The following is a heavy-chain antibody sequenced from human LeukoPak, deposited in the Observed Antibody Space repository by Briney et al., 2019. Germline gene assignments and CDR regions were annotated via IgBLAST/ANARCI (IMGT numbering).Heavy chain of an antibody. CDR1: GGSVSSGSYY. CDR2: IYYSGST. J-gene: IGHJ6*02. D-gene: IGHD4-17*01. V-gene: IGHV4-61*01. CDR3: ARVPYGDYGFGYYYGMDV. Sequence: PSETLSLTCTVSGGSVSSGSYYWSWIRQPPGKGLEWIGYIYYSGSTNYNPSLKSRVTISVDTSKNQFSLKLSSVTAADTAVYYCARVPYGDYGFGYYYGMDVWGQETTVTVSS.